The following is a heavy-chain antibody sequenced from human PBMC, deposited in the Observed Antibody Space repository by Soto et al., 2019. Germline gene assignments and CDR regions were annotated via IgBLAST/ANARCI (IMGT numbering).Heavy chain of an antibody. CDR1: GFTFSSYG. J-gene: IGHJ4*02. CDR3: ARGPRVYCGGDCGAADC. D-gene: IGHD2-21*02. CDR2: LWYDGSNK. V-gene: IGHV3-33*01. Sequence: QVQLVESGGGVVQPGRSLGLSCAASGFTFSSYGMHWVRQVPGKGLGWVVVLWYDGSNKYYADSVKGRFTISRDNSKNTLYLQRNSLRAEDTAVYYCARGPRVYCGGDCGAADCWGQGTLVTVSS.